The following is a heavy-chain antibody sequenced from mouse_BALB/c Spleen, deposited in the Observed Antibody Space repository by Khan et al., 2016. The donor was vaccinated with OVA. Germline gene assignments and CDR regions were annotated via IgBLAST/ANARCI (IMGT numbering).Heavy chain of an antibody. J-gene: IGHJ1*01. CDR1: SYSITSGYY. Sequence: EVQLQESGPGLVKPSQSLSLTCSVTSYSITSGYYWNWIRQFPGNKLEWMGYISYDGSNNYNPSLKNRISITRDTSKNQFFLKLNSVTTEDTATYYCARDYRPRYFDVWGAGTTVTVSS. CDR2: ISYDGSN. CDR3: ARDYRPRYFDV. V-gene: IGHV3-6*02.